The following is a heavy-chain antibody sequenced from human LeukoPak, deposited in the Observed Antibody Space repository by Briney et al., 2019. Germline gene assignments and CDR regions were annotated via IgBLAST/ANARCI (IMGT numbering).Heavy chain of an antibody. Sequence: SETLSLTCTVSGGSITSSTYYWGWIRQPPGKGLEWIGSIYYSGSTYYNPSLKSRVTISVDTSKNQFSLKLSSVTAADTAVYYCARFSAYYYDSSGYYGYWGQGTLVTVSS. J-gene: IGHJ4*02. D-gene: IGHD3-22*01. CDR3: ARFSAYYYDSSGYYGY. V-gene: IGHV4-39*07. CDR1: GGSITSSTYY. CDR2: IYYSGST.